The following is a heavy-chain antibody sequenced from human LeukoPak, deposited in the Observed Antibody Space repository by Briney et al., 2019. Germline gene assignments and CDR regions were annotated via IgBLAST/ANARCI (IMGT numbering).Heavy chain of an antibody. CDR1: GASISSYY. Sequence: SETLSLTCTVSGASISSYYWSWIRQPPGKGLEWIGYIYYSGSTNYNPSLKSRVTISVDTSKNQFSLKLSSVTAADTAVYYCAREGRRGLRDYYFDYWGQGTLVTVSS. CDR3: AREGRRGLRDYYFDY. V-gene: IGHV4-59*12. J-gene: IGHJ4*02. CDR2: IYYSGST. D-gene: IGHD2-15*01.